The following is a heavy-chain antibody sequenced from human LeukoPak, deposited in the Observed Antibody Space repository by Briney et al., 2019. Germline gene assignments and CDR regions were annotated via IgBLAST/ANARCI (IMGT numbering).Heavy chain of an antibody. J-gene: IGHJ6*02. D-gene: IGHD3-10*01. CDR3: ARDGLWSRGRYYGMDV. CDR1: GFTFSSYE. CDR2: ISSSGSTI. V-gene: IGHV3-48*03. Sequence: PGGSLRLSCAASGFTFSSYEMNWVRQAPGKGLEWASYISSSGSTIYYADSVKGRFTISRDNAKNSLYLQMNSLRAEDTAVYYCARDGLWSRGRYYGMDVWGQGTTVTVSS.